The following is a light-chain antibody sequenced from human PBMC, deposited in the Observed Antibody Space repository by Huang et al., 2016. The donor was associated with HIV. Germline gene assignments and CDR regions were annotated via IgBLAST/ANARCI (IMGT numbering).Light chain of an antibody. Sequence: EIVMTQSPATLAVSRGERATLSCRASQNVNKNLAWYQQRPGQAPRLLIYGASTRATGIPARFSGSGSGTEVTLTISSLQSEDFAVYYCQQYNQWPPGTFGQGTKVEIK. CDR3: QQYNQWPPGT. CDR1: QNVNKN. V-gene: IGKV3-15*01. J-gene: IGKJ1*01. CDR2: GAS.